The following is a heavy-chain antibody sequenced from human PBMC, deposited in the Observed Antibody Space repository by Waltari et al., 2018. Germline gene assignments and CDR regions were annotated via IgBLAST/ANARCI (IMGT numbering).Heavy chain of an antibody. J-gene: IGHJ4*02. CDR1: GYTFSSYA. CDR2: IIPIFGTA. D-gene: IGHD1-7*01. CDR3: ARGTTEGEYYFDY. Sequence: QVQLVQSGAEVKKPGASVKVSCKASGYTFSSYAISWVRQAPGQGLEWMGGIIPIFGTANYAQKFQGRVTITTDESTSTAYMELSSLRSEDTAVYYCARGTTEGEYYFDYWGQGTLVTVSS. V-gene: IGHV1-69*01.